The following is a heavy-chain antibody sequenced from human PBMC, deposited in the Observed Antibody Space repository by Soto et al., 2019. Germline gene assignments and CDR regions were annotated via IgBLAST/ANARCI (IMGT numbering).Heavy chain of an antibody. D-gene: IGHD2-2*01. CDR1: GFTFSSYG. J-gene: IGHJ4*02. CDR3: AREGIVVVPAAENYYFDY. CDR2: IWYDGSNK. Sequence: QVQLVESGGGVVQPGRSLRLSCAASGFTFSSYGMHWVRQAPGKGLEWVAVIWYDGSNKYYADSVKGRFTISRDNSNNALYVQMNSLRAEGTAVYYCAREGIVVVPAAENYYFDYWGQGTLVTVSS. V-gene: IGHV3-33*01.